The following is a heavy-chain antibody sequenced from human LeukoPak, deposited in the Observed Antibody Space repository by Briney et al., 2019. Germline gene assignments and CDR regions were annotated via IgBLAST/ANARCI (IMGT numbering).Heavy chain of an antibody. Sequence: SETLSLTCNVSGGSISNGYNYWSWIRQHPGKGLEWIGYIYYSGSAYYNPSLKSRLTISVDTSKNQFSLNLSSVTAADTAVYFCARDCNGGPCYGAFAVWGQGSMVAVSS. D-gene: IGHD2-15*01. CDR3: ARDCNGGPCYGAFAV. CDR1: GGSISNGYNY. V-gene: IGHV4-31*03. J-gene: IGHJ3*01. CDR2: IYYSGSA.